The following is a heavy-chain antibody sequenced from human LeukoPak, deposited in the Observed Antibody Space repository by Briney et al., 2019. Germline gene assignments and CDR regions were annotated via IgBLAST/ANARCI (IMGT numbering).Heavy chain of an antibody. V-gene: IGHV4-38-2*02. CDR2: IYHSGST. CDR1: GYSISSGYY. J-gene: IGHJ4*02. Sequence: SETLSLTCTVSGYSISSGYYWGWIRQPPGKGLEWIGSIYHSGSTYYNPSLKSRVTISVDTSKNQFSLKLSSVTAADTAVYYCATYYGDYLSWGQGTLVTVSS. CDR3: ATYYGDYLS. D-gene: IGHD4-17*01.